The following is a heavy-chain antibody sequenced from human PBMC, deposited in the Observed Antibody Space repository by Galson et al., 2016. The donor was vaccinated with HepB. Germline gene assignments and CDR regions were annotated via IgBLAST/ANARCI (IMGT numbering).Heavy chain of an antibody. CDR1: GFVFSNFG. D-gene: IGHD1-1*01. V-gene: IGHV3-23*01. J-gene: IGHJ4*02. Sequence: SLRLSCAASGFVFSNFGLSWVRQAPGKGLQWVASISTRRTTYYSDPVQGRFTISRDNSNNTMYPQMNGLRAKDTAVYYCAKERLVRRIFDHWGQGTLLTVSS. CDR2: ISTRRTT. CDR3: AKERLVRRIFDH.